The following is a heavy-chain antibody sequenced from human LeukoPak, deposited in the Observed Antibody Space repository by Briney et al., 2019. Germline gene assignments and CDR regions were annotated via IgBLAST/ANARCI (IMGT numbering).Heavy chain of an antibody. D-gene: IGHD3-9*01. CDR1: GGSISSYY. CDR2: VYYSGST. Sequence: PSETLSLTCTVSGGSISSYYWSWVRQPPGKGLEWVGYVYYSGSTNDNPSLKSRGTISVDTSKNQFSLKLSSVTAADTAVYYCASDGGPGYFDWLTIWGQGTMVTVSS. J-gene: IGHJ3*02. CDR3: ASDGGPGYFDWLTI. V-gene: IGHV4-59*01.